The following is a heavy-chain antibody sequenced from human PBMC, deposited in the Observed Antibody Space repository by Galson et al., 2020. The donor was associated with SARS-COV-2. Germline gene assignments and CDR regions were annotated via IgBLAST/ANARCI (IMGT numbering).Heavy chain of an antibody. J-gene: IGHJ6*03. V-gene: IGHV1-8*01. CDR2: MNPNSGNT. CDR1: GYTFTSYD. CDR3: ARGRYTSTIFNYYYYMDV. Sequence: ASVKVSCKASGYTFTSYDINWVRQATGQGLEWMGWMNPNSGNTGYAQKFQGRVTMTRNTSISTAYMELSSLRSEDTAMYYCARGRYTSTIFNYYYYMDVWGKGTTVTVSS. D-gene: IGHD3-3*01.